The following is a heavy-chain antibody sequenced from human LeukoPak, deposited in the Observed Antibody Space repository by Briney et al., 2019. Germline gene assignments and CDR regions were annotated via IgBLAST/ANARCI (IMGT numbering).Heavy chain of an antibody. CDR1: GYTFTSYG. CDR3: ARLTYYYGSGSNQGSYGMDV. V-gene: IGHV1-18*01. J-gene: IGHJ6*02. CDR2: ISAYNGNT. D-gene: IGHD3-10*01. Sequence: GASVKVSCKASGYTFTSYGISWVRQAPGQGLEWMGWISAYNGNTNYAQKLQGRVIMTTDTSTSTAYMELRSPRSDDTAVYYCARLTYYYGSGSNQGSYGMDVWGQGTTVTVSS.